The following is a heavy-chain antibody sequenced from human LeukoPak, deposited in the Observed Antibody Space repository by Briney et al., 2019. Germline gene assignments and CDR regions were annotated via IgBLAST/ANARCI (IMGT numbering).Heavy chain of an antibody. CDR1: GGSISSTSYY. CDR3: ASTTILLWFGELFPFDY. V-gene: IGHV4-39*07. D-gene: IGHD3-10*01. Sequence: SETLSLTCTVSGGSISSTSYYWGWIRQPPGKGLEWIGSIYYGGSTYYNPSLKSRVTISIDTSRNQFSLKLISLTAADTAVYYCASTTILLWFGELFPFDYWGQGTLVTVSS. J-gene: IGHJ4*02. CDR2: IYYGGST.